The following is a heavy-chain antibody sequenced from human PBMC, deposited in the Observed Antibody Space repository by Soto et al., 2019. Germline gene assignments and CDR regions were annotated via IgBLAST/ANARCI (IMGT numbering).Heavy chain of an antibody. CDR3: AADPHTTVTLFN. V-gene: IGHV1-58*02. CDR1: GFTFTSSA. CDR2: IVVGSGNT. J-gene: IGHJ1*01. Sequence: SVKVSCEASGFTFTSSAMQWVRQARGQRLEWIGWIVVGSGNTNYAQKFQERVTITRDMSTSTAYMELSSLRSEDTAVYYCAADPHTTVTLFNWGQGTLVTVSS. D-gene: IGHD4-17*01.